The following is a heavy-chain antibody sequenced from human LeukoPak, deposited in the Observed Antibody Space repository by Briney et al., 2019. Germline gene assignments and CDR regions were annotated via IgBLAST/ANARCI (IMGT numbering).Heavy chain of an antibody. D-gene: IGHD2-2*01. V-gene: IGHV3-53*01. CDR1: GFTVSSNY. CDR2: IYSGGST. J-gene: IGHJ6*04. CDR3: ARDSTLDV. Sequence: GGSLRLSCAASGFTVSSNYMSWVRQAPGKGLEWVSIIYSGGSTFYADSVKGRFTISRDNAKNTLYLQMNSLRAEDTGVYYCARDSTLDVWGKGTTVTVSS.